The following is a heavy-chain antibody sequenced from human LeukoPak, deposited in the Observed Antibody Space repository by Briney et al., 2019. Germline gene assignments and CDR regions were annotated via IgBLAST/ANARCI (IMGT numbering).Heavy chain of an antibody. V-gene: IGHV4-39*01. J-gene: IGHJ3*02. CDR3: ASPFSSTRYSGAFDI. D-gene: IGHD6-13*01. CDR1: GGSISSSSYY. Sequence: PSETLSLTCTVSGGSISSSSYYWGWIRQPPGKGLEWIGSIYYSGSTYYNPSLKSRVTISVDTSKNQFSLKLRSVTAADTAVYYCASPFSSTRYSGAFDIWGQGTMVTVSS. CDR2: IYYSGST.